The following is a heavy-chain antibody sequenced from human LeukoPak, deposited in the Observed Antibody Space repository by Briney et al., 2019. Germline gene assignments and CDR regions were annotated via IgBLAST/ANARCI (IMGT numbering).Heavy chain of an antibody. J-gene: IGHJ6*04. CDR3: ARDNTPTRERFGELSENYYYYGMDV. D-gene: IGHD3-10*01. CDR1: GGTFSSYA. CDR2: MIPTLGTA. V-gene: IGHV1-69*10. Sequence: ASVKVSCKASGGTFSSYAISWVRQAPGQGLEWMGGMIPTLGTANYAQKFQGRVTITADKSTSTAYMELSSLRSEDTAVYYCARDNTPTRERFGELSENYYYYGMDVWGKATTVTVSS.